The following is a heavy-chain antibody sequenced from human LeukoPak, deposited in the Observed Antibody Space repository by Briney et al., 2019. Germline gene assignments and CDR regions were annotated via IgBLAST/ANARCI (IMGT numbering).Heavy chain of an antibody. Sequence: PSETLSLTCAVYGESFSDYYWTWIRQPPGKGLEWIGEINHSRSTNYSPSLKSRVTISLDTSKNQFSLRLSSVTAADTAVYYCAGKTDHWGRGTLVTVSS. V-gene: IGHV4-34*01. CDR1: GESFSDYY. CDR3: AGKTDH. J-gene: IGHJ4*02. CDR2: INHSRST.